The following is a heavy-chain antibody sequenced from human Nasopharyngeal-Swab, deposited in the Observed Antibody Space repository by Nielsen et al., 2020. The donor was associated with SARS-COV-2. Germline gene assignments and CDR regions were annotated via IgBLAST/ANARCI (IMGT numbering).Heavy chain of an antibody. V-gene: IGHV3-7*04. J-gene: IGHJ3*02. CDR2: IKQDGSEK. CDR3: ARCEYSSSSDAFDI. Sequence: GESLKISCAASGFTFISYWMSWVRQAPGKGLEWVANIKQDGSEKYYVDSVKGRFTISRDNAKNSLYLQMNSLRAEDTAVYYCARCEYSSSSDAFDIWGQGTMVTVSS. CDR1: GFTFISYW. D-gene: IGHD6-6*01.